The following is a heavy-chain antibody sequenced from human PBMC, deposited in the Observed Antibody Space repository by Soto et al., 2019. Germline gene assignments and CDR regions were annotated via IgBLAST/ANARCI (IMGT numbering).Heavy chain of an antibody. CDR3: ARYSGKYQGPIDY. CDR2: ISYDGSNK. D-gene: IGHD1-26*01. V-gene: IGHV3-30*03. CDR1: GFTFSHYG. J-gene: IGHJ4*02. Sequence: QVQLVESGGGVVQPGRSLRLSCAASGFTFSHYGIHWVRQAPGKGLEWLAVISYDGSNKHYADSVKGRFTVSRDNSKNTLYLQMNSLRAEDTAVYFCARYSGKYQGPIDYGAREPWSPSPQ.